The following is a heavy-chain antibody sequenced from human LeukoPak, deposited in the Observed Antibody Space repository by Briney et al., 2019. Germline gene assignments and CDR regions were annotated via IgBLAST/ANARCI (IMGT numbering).Heavy chain of an antibody. CDR1: GFTFSSYA. V-gene: IGHV3-23*01. J-gene: IGHJ4*02. CDR2: TSGGGGSP. Sequence: GGSLRLSCAASGFTFSSYAMGWVRQAPGKGLQWVSATSGGGGSPYYADSVKGRFTISSDYSKNTLHLQMNTLRAEDTAVYYCAKYYDFVWGSIEYWGQGTLVTVSS. CDR3: AKYYDFVWGSIEY. D-gene: IGHD3-16*01.